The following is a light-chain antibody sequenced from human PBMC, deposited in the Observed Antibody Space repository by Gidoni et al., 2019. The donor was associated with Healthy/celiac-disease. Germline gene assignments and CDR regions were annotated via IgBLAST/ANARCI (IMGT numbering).Light chain of an antibody. CDR2: AAS. J-gene: IGKJ3*01. V-gene: IGKV1-39*01. Sequence: DIQMTQSPSSLSASVGDRVTITCRASQSISSYLNWYQQKPGKAPKLLIYAASSLQSGVPSRFSGSGSGTDFTLTSSSLQPEDFATYYCQQSYSTPGTFGPGTKVDIK. CDR3: QQSYSTPGT. CDR1: QSISSY.